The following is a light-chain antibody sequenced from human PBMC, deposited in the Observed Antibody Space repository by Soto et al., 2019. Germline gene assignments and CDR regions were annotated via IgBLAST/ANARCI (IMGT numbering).Light chain of an antibody. CDR2: AAS. V-gene: IGKV1-9*01. J-gene: IGKJ5*01. Sequence: DIQRTQSPSSLSASVGDRVTITCRASQGINSYLAWYQKKPGKAPKLLIYAASTLQSGVPSRFSGSGSGTEFNLTISRLQTEDFATYYCQQLKSNLITFGQGTRLEIK. CDR1: QGINSY. CDR3: QQLKSNLIT.